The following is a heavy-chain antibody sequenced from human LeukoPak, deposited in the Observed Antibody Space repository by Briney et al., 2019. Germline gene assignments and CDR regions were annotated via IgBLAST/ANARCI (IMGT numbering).Heavy chain of an antibody. V-gene: IGHV4-59*01. D-gene: IGHD2-15*01. CDR1: GGSINSYY. CDR3: ARESRGGYCSGGSCYSSDDAFDI. Sequence: SETLSLTCTVSGGSINSYYWSWIRQPPEKGLEWIGYISYSGSATYNPSLKSRVTISVDTSKNQFSLKLSSVTAVDTAVYYCARESRGGYCSGGSCYSSDDAFDIWGQGTMVTVSS. CDR2: ISYSGSA. J-gene: IGHJ3*02.